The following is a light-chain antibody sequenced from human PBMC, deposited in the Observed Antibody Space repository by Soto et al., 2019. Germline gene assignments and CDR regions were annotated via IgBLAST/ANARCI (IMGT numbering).Light chain of an antibody. CDR1: SSDVGGYNY. V-gene: IGLV2-14*01. CDR2: EVS. Sequence: QSALTQPASVSGSPGQSITISCTGTSSDVGGYNYVSWYQQHPGKAPKLMIYEVSNRPSGVSNRFSGSKSGNTASLTISGLQAEHEADYYCSSYTSSSTPRVFGTGTKLTVL. CDR3: SSYTSSSTPRV. J-gene: IGLJ1*01.